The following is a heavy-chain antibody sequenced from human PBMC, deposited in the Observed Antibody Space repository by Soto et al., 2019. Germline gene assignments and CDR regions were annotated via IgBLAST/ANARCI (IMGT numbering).Heavy chain of an antibody. J-gene: IGHJ4*02. Sequence: PSETLSLTCAVSGYSISSGYYWGWIRQPPGKGLEWIGSIYHSGSTYYNPSLKSRVTISVDTSKNQFSLKLSSVTAADTAVYYCALLGSIAARPPDYWGQGTLVTVSS. V-gene: IGHV4-38-2*01. CDR1: GYSISSGYY. CDR3: ALLGSIAARPPDY. CDR2: IYHSGST. D-gene: IGHD6-6*01.